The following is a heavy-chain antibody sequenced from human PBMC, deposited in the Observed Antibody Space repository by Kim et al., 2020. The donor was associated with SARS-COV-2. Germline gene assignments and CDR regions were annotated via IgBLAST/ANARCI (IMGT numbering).Heavy chain of an antibody. J-gene: IGHJ4*02. V-gene: IGHV2-5*02. CDR3: AHSTDFSVTTPSVPFDY. D-gene: IGHD4-17*01. CDR2: IYWDDDK. Sequence: SGPTLVNPTQTLTLTCTFSGFSLSTSGVGVGWIRQPPGKALEWLALIYWDDDKRYSPSLKSRLTITKDTSKNQVVLTMTNMDPVDTSTYYCAHSTDFSVTTPSVPFDYWGQGTLVTVSS. CDR1: GFSLSTSGVG.